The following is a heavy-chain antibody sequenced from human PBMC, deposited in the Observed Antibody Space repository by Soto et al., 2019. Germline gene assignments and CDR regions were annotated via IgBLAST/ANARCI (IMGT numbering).Heavy chain of an antibody. J-gene: IGHJ6*02. CDR1: GFTFDDYA. CDR2: ISWNSGSI. D-gene: IGHD3-22*01. Sequence: PGGSLRLSCAASGFTFDDYAMHWVRQAPGKGLEWVSGISWNSGSIGYADSVKGRFTISRDNAKNSLYLQMNILRAEDTALYYCAKGVRSGYYYGHLDVWGQGTTVTVSS. V-gene: IGHV3-9*01. CDR3: AKGVRSGYYYGHLDV.